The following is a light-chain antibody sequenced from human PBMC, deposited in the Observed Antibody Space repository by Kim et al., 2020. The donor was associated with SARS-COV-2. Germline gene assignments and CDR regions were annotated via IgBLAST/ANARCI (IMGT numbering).Light chain of an antibody. CDR3: NSRDSTGSRVV. V-gene: IGLV3-19*01. CDR1: NLRKFS. CDR2: GEN. J-gene: IGLJ3*02. Sequence: SSELTQDPAVSVALGQTVRITCQGDNLRKFSVSWYQQRPGMAPVLVIFGENNRPSGIPDRFSGSRSGNTASLTIPGARAEDEADYYCNSRDSTGSRVVFGGGTKVTVL.